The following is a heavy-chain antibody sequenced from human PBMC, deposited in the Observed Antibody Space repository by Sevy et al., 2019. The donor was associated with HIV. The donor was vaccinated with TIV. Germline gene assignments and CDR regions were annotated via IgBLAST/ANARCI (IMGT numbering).Heavy chain of an antibody. V-gene: IGHV3-7*01. CDR2: IRQDGNEI. J-gene: IGHJ4*02. CDR1: GFTFSSFW. CDR3: ARRYFDL. Sequence: GGSLRLSCKASGFTFSSFWMQWVRQAPGKGLEWVANIRQDGNEIYYGDSVKVRFTISRDNAKNALYLQMDGLRAEDTGLYYCARRYFDLWGQGTLVTVSS.